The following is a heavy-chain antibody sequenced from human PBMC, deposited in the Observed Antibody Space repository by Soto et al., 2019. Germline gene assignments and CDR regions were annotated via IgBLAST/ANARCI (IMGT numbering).Heavy chain of an antibody. CDR2: ISAYNGNT. Sequence: QVQLVQSGAEVKKPGASVKVSCKASGYTFTSYGISWVRQAPGKGLEWMGWISAYNGNTNYAQKLQRRVTITTDTATSTAYMELSSLRSDDTAVYYWAGGLYSSSPGADYWGQGTRVTVSS. J-gene: IGHJ4*02. CDR1: GYTFTSYG. D-gene: IGHD6-6*01. CDR3: AGGLYSSSPGADY. V-gene: IGHV1-18*01.